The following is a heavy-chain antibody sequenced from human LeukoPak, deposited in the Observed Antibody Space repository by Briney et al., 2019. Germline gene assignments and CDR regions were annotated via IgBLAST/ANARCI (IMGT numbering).Heavy chain of an antibody. J-gene: IGHJ4*02. CDR2: INPNSGGT. V-gene: IGHV1-2*04. CDR3: ARGIGSWYPHFDY. D-gene: IGHD6-13*01. Sequence: VASVKVSCKASGYTFTGYYMHWVRQAPGQGLEWMGWINPNSGGTNYAQKFQGWVTMTRDTSISTAYMELSRLRSDDTAVYYCARGIGSWYPHFDYWGQGTLVTVSS. CDR1: GYTFTGYY.